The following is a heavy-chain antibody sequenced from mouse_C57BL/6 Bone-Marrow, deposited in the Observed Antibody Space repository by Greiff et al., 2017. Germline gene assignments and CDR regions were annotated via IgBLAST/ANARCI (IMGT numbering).Heavy chain of an antibody. CDR1: GFNITDDY. D-gene: IGHD3-3*01. CDR2: IDPENGDT. J-gene: IGHJ2*01. Sequence: VQLQQSGAELVRPGASVKLSCTASGFNITDDYMHWVKQRPEQGLEWIGWIDPENGDTEYAPKFQGKATITADTSSNTAYLQLSSLTSEDTAVYYCTRTRGIDYWGQGTTLTVSS. V-gene: IGHV14-4*01. CDR3: TRTRGIDY.